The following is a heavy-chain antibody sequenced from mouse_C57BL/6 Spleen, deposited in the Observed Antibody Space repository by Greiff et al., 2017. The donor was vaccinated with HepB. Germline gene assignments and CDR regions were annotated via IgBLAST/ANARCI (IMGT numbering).Heavy chain of an antibody. CDR1: GYAFSSSW. CDR2: IYPGDGDT. Sequence: QVQLQHSGPELVKPGASVKISCKASGYAFSSSWMNWVKQRPGKGLEWIGRIYPGDGDTNYNGKFKGKATLTADKSSSTAYMQLSSLTSEDSAVYFCARYITTVDFYFDYWGQGTTLTVSS. D-gene: IGHD1-1*01. CDR3: ARYITTVDFYFDY. J-gene: IGHJ2*01. V-gene: IGHV1-82*01.